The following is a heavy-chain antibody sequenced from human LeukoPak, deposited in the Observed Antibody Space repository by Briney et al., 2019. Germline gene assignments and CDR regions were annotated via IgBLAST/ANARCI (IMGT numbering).Heavy chain of an antibody. Sequence: SETLSLTCTVSGGSISSYYWSWIRQPPGKGLEWIGYIYYSGSTNYNPSLKSRVTISVDTSKNQFSLKLSSVTAADTAVYYCARNPSGYYYSSDYWGQGTLVTVPS. CDR3: ARNPSGYYYSSDY. D-gene: IGHD3-22*01. CDR2: IYYSGST. V-gene: IGHV4-59*01. CDR1: GGSISSYY. J-gene: IGHJ4*02.